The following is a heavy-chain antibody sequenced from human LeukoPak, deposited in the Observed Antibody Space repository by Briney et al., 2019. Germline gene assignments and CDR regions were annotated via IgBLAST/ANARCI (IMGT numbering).Heavy chain of an antibody. CDR1: GYTFTGHS. CDR3: ARYFVRYDYVWGSSSKAFDI. V-gene: IGHV1-2*02. D-gene: IGHD3-16*01. CDR2: INPNSGGT. Sequence: GASVKVSCKASGYTFTGHSMYWVRQAPGQGLEWMGWINPNSGGTNYAQKFQGRVTMTRDTSISTAYMELSSLRSEDTAVYYCARYFVRYDYVWGSSSKAFDIWGQGTMVTVSS. J-gene: IGHJ3*02.